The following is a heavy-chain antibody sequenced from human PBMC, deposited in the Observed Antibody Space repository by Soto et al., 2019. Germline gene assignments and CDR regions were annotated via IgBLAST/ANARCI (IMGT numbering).Heavy chain of an antibody. J-gene: IGHJ5*02. Sequence: QLQLQESGPGLVKPSETLSLTCTVSGGSISSRGYYWGWIRQPPGKGLEWIGTIYYSGSTYYNPSLKRRVTISVDTSKNQSSLKLSSVTAADTAVYYCATSHWFDPWGQGTLVTVSS. V-gene: IGHV4-39*01. D-gene: IGHD2-2*01. CDR1: GGSISSRGYY. CDR3: ATSHWFDP. CDR2: IYYSGST.